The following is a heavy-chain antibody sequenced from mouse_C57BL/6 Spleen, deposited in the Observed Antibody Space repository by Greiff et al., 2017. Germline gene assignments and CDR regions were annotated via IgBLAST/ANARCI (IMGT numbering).Heavy chain of an antibody. V-gene: IGHV5-17*01. CDR1: GFTFSDYG. D-gene: IGHD6-1*01. CDR2: ISSGSSTI. Sequence: EVQLQESGGGLVKPGGSLKLSCAASGFTFSDYGMHWVRQAPEKGLEWVAYISSGSSTIYYADTVKGRFTISRDNAKNTLFLQMTSLRSEDTAMYYCARKALIAAMDYWGQGTSVTVSS. CDR3: ARKALIAAMDY. J-gene: IGHJ4*01.